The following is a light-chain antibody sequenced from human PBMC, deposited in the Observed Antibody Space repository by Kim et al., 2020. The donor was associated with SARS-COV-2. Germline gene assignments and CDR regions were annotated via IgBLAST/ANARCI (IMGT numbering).Light chain of an antibody. CDR1: PSGGSN. V-gene: IGKV3-15*01. CDR3: QQYNNWPALT. CDR2: GAS. Sequence: SSGESATRPCRASPSGGSNLAWYPQKPGQAPRLRIYGASTRATGIPARFSGSESGTEFTLIISSLQSEDFAVYYCQQYNNWPALTFGPGTKVDIK. J-gene: IGKJ3*01.